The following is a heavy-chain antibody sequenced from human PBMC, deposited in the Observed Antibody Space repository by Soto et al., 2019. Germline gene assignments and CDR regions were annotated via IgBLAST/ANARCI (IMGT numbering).Heavy chain of an antibody. Sequence: GASVKVSCKASGYTFTSYGISWVRQAPGQGLEWMGWISAYNGNTNYAQKLQGRVTMTTDTSTSTAYMELRSLRSDDTAVYYCARGPIDCGGDCYSDHWGQGTLVTVSS. CDR1: GYTFTSYG. D-gene: IGHD2-21*02. CDR3: ARGPIDCGGDCYSDH. CDR2: ISAYNGNT. J-gene: IGHJ4*02. V-gene: IGHV1-18*01.